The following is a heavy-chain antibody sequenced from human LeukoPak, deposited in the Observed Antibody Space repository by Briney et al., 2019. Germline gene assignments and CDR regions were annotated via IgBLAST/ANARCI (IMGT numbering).Heavy chain of an antibody. Sequence: GGSLRLSCAASGFTFRSYSMNWVRQAPGKGLEWVSSITSSSTYIYYADLVKGRFTISRDNAKNSLYLQMNSLRAEDTAVYYCARDSTTADYYYYYMDVWGKGTTVTVSS. CDR3: ARDSTTADYYYYYMDV. D-gene: IGHD1-26*01. V-gene: IGHV3-21*01. CDR2: ITSSSTYI. CDR1: GFTFRSYS. J-gene: IGHJ6*03.